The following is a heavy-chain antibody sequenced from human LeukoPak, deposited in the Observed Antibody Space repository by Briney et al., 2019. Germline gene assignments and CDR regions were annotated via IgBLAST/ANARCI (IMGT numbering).Heavy chain of an antibody. V-gene: IGHV1-3*01. J-gene: IGHJ2*01. CDR3: ASTVTTMGFDL. D-gene: IGHD4-17*01. Sequence: ASVKVSCKASGYTFTSYAMHWVRQAPGQRLXXXGWINAGNXNXKYSQKFQGRVTITRDTSASTAYMELSSLRSEDTAVYYCASTVTTMGFDLWGRGTLVTVSS. CDR2: INAGNXNX. CDR1: GYTFTSYA.